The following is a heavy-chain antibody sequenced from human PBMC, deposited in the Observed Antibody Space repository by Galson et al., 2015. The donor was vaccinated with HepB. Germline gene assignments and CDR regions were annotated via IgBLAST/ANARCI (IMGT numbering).Heavy chain of an antibody. Sequence: SETLSLTCTVSGGSISGYYWSWIRQPPGKGLEWIAYMYYTGSTKYNPSLKSRVSTSIDTSKNQFSLKLSSVTAADTAVYYCARHDSVSGSYPLGHWGQGTLVTVSS. J-gene: IGHJ1*01. CDR3: ARHDSVSGSYPLGH. D-gene: IGHD3-16*01. CDR1: GGSISGYY. CDR2: MYYTGST. V-gene: IGHV4-59*08.